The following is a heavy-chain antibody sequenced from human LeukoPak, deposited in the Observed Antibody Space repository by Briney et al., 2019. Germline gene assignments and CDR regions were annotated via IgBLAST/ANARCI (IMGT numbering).Heavy chain of an antibody. CDR2: INHSGST. D-gene: IGHD3-22*01. CDR3: ASTSPKYYYESSGYSSLFDN. J-gene: IGHJ4*02. CDR1: GGSFSGYY. Sequence: SESLLLTFAVYGGSFSGYYWSWIRQPPGKGLEWIGEINHSGSTNYNPSLQSRVTISVDTSKNQFSLKLRSVTAADTALYYCASTSPKYYYESSGYSSLFDNWGERTLDTVS. V-gene: IGHV4-34*01.